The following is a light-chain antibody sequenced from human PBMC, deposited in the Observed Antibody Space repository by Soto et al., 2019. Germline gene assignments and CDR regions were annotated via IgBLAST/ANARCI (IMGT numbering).Light chain of an antibody. J-gene: IGKJ1*01. V-gene: IGKV1-12*01. Sequence: IQITQSPASLSSSVLDIVTITCRASQGIGVRLAWFQQKPGKAPQYLIQSASILQSGVPSRFSGSGSGTEFILTINSLQPEDVAIYYCLQVNSFPRTFGRGTKVDIK. CDR3: LQVNSFPRT. CDR1: QGIGVR. CDR2: SAS.